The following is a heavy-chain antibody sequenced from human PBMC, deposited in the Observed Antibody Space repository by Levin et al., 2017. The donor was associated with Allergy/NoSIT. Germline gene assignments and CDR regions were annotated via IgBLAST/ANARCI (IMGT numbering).Heavy chain of an antibody. Sequence: PSETLSLTCTVSGGSISPYYWSWIRQPPGKGLEWIGYIYYSGSTYYSPSLKSRVTISVDTSKNQFPLKLSSVTAADTAVYYCAREATVTTGFDYWGQGTLVTVSS. D-gene: IGHD4-17*01. J-gene: IGHJ4*02. CDR1: GGSISPYY. CDR2: IYYSGST. CDR3: AREATVTTGFDY. V-gene: IGHV4-59*01.